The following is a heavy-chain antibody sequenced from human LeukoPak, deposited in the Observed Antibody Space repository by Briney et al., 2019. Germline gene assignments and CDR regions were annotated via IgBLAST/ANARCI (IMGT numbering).Heavy chain of an antibody. D-gene: IGHD3-16*02. J-gene: IGHJ4*02. CDR3: ARDLGITFGGVISFDH. Sequence: ASVKVSCKASGYTFTGYYMHWVRQAPGQGLEWMGWINPNSGGTNYAQKFQGRVTMTRDTFISTAYMELSRLRSDDTAVYYCARDLGITFGGVISFDHWGQGTLVTVSS. V-gene: IGHV1-2*02. CDR2: INPNSGGT. CDR1: GYTFTGYY.